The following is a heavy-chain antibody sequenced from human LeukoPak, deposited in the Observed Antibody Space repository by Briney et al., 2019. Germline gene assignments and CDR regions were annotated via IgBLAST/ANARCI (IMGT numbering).Heavy chain of an antibody. CDR2: ISGSGGST. J-gene: IGHJ4*02. V-gene: IGHV3-23*01. Sequence: GGPLRLSCAASGFTFSSYAMSWVRQAPGKGLEWVSAISGSGGSTYYADSVKGRFTISRDNSKNTLYLQMNSLRAEDTDVYYCAKAIGMGSAGGFDYWGQGTPVTVSS. CDR1: GFTFSSYA. D-gene: IGHD3-16*02. CDR3: AKAIGMGSAGGFDY.